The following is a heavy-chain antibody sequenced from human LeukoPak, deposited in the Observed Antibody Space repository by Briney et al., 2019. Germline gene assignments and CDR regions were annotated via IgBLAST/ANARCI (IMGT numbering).Heavy chain of an antibody. J-gene: IGHJ4*02. D-gene: IGHD3-22*01. CDR2: IYPGDSDT. CDR3: ARLSGGHDSSCDY. CDR1: GYSFTSYW. V-gene: IGHV5-51*01. Sequence: GESLQISFKGSGYSFTSYWIGWGRPMPGKGLGWMGIIYPGDSDTRYSPSFQGQVTISADKSISTAYLQWSSLKASDTAMYYCARLSGGHDSSCDYWGQGTLVTVSS.